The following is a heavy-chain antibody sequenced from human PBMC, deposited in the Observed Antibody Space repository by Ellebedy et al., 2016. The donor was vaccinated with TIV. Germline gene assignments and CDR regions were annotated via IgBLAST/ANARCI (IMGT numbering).Heavy chain of an antibody. CDR3: ARCKRRFWSGFHSNAFDI. CDR1: GGSISSSSYY. CDR2: IYYSGST. J-gene: IGHJ3*02. D-gene: IGHD3-3*01. Sequence: SETLSLXCTVSGGSISSSSYYWGWIRQPPGKGLEWIGSIYYSGSTYYNPSLKSRVTISVDTSKNQFSLKLSSVTAADTAVYYCARCKRRFWSGFHSNAFDIWGQGTMVTVSS. V-gene: IGHV4-39*01.